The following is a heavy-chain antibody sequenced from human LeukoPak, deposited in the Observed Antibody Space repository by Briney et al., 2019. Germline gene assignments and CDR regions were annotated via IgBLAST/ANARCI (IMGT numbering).Heavy chain of an antibody. V-gene: IGHV1-18*01. CDR2: ISAYNGNT. CDR1: GQTFSSYG. D-gene: IGHD6-19*01. CDR3: ASSRMYSSGWLGDY. Sequence: GASVKVSCKTSGQTFSSYGFSWVRQAPGQGLEWMGWISAYNGNTNYAQKFQGRVTMTTDTSTSTAYMELRSRRSDDTAVYYCASSRMYSSGWLGDYWGQGTLVTVSS. J-gene: IGHJ4*02.